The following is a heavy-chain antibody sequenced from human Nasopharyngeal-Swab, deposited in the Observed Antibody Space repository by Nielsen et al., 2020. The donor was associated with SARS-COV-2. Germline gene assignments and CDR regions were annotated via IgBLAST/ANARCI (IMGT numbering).Heavy chain of an antibody. D-gene: IGHD2-21*02. V-gene: IGHV1-69*04. CDR2: IIPILGIA. CDR1: GGTFSSYA. CDR3: ARRSYCGGDCYWYFDL. J-gene: IGHJ2*01. Sequence: SVKVSCTASGGTFSSYAISWVRQAPGQGLEWMGRIIPILGIANYAQKFQGRVTITADKSTSTAYMELSSLRSEDTAVYYCARRSYCGGDCYWYFDLWGRGTLVTVSS.